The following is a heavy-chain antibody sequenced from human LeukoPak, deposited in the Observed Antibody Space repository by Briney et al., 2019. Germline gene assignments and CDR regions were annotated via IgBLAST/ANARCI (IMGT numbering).Heavy chain of an antibody. V-gene: IGHV3-23*01. CDR1: GFTFSSYA. CDR2: ISGSGGST. D-gene: IGHD3-22*01. CDR3: AKGDYYDSSGYYE. Sequence: GGSLRLSCAASGFTFSSYAMSWVRQAPGKGLEWVSAISGSGGSTYYADSVKGRFTISRDNSTNTLYLQMNSLRAEDTAVYYCAKGDYYDSSGYYEWGQGTLVTVSS. J-gene: IGHJ4*02.